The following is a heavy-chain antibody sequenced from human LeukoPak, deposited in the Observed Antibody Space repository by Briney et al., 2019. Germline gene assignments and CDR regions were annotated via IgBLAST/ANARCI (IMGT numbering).Heavy chain of an antibody. CDR2: ISYDGSNK. Sequence: QPGRSLRLSCAASGFTFSSYAMHWVRPAPGKGLEGVEVISYDGSNKYYADSVKGRFTISRNNSKNTMYLQMNTLRAEDTAVYYCATGYSSGWYGRLDYWGQGTLVTVSS. D-gene: IGHD6-19*01. CDR3: ATGYSSGWYGRLDY. CDR1: GFTFSSYA. J-gene: IGHJ4*02. V-gene: IGHV3-30-3*01.